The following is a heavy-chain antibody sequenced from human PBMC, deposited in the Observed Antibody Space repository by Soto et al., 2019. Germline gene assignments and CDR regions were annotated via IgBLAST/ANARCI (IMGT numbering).Heavy chain of an antibody. Sequence: QIHLQESGPGLVKPSQTLSLNCIVSGGTINNRGYFWSWVRQHPGKGLEWIGYISYNGDTYYNPSLASRTTISVDTSKNQFSLKLSSMTAADTAVYFCAKDSGGSYSPLVSWGQGTLVTVSS. CDR2: ISYNGDT. D-gene: IGHD1-26*01. CDR3: AKDSGGSYSPLVS. V-gene: IGHV4-31*03. J-gene: IGHJ4*02. CDR1: GGTINNRGYF.